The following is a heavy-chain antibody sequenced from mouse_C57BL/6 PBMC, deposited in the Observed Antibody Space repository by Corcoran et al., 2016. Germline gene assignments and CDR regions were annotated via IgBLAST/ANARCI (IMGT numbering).Heavy chain of an antibody. D-gene: IGHD1-1*01. CDR1: GYTFTDYY. CDR2: INPNNGGT. Sequence: EVQLQQSGPELVKPGASVKISCKASGYTFTDYYMNWVKQSHGKSLEWIGDINPNNGGTSYNQKFKGKATLTVDKSSSTAYMELRSLTSEDSAVYYCARDYYGSSCWYFDVWGTGTTVTVSS. V-gene: IGHV1-26*01. J-gene: IGHJ1*03. CDR3: ARDYYGSSCWYFDV.